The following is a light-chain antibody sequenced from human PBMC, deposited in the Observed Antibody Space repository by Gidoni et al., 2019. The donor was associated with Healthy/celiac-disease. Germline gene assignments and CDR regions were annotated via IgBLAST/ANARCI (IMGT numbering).Light chain of an antibody. J-gene: IGKJ4*01. CDR1: QSVNSN. Sequence: EIVMTQPPATLSVSPGERATLSCRASQSVNSNLAWYQQKPGQAPRLLIYGASTRATGIPARFSGSGSGTEFTLTISSLQSEDFAVYYCQQYNNWPLTFXGXTKVEIK. CDR2: GAS. CDR3: QQYNNWPLT. V-gene: IGKV3-15*01.